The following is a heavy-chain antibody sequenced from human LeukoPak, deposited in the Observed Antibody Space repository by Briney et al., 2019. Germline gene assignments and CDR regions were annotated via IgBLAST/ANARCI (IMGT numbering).Heavy chain of an antibody. CDR2: INGSGGST. CDR1: GFTFSSYA. V-gene: IGHV3-23*01. Sequence: GGSLRLSCAASGFTFSSYAMSWVRQAPGKGLEWVSGINGSGGSTYYADSVKGRFTISRDNSKNTLYLQMNSLRAEDTAVYYCAKGRDGYNADFDYWGQGTLVTVSS. CDR3: AKGRDGYNADFDY. J-gene: IGHJ4*02. D-gene: IGHD5-24*01.